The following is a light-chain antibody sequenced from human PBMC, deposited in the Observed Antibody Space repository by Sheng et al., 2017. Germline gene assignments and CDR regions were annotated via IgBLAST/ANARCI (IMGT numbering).Light chain of an antibody. Sequence: DIQMTQSPSTLSASVGDRVTITCRASQYISAWLAWYQQKPGEAPKLLIYRASILESGVPSRFSGSGSGTEFTLTITSLQPDDFATYYCQQYNSYSGTFGQGTKVEIK. J-gene: IGKJ1*01. CDR1: QYISAW. CDR2: RAS. CDR3: QQYNSYSGT. V-gene: IGKV1-5*03.